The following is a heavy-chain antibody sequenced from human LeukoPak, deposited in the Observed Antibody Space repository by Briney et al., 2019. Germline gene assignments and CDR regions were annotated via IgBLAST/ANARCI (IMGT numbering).Heavy chain of an antibody. CDR1: GYTFTGYY. V-gene: IGHV1-2*02. CDR2: INPNSGGT. CDR3: AREQSSGWAQPYNWFDP. Sequence: ASVKVSCKASGYTFTGYYMHWVRQAPGQGLEWMGWINPNSGGTNYAQKFQGRVTMTRDTSISTAYMELSRLRSDDTAVYYCAREQSSGWAQPYNWFDPWGQGTLVTVSS. D-gene: IGHD6-19*01. J-gene: IGHJ5*02.